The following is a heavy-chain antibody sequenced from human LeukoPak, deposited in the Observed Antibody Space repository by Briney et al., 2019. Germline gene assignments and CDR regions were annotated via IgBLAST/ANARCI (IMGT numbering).Heavy chain of an antibody. J-gene: IGHJ4*02. D-gene: IGHD6-19*01. Sequence: PGGSLRLSCAASGFTLSSYAMSWVRQAPGKGLEWVSATSSSDAGTYYAESVKGRFTISRDNSKKTLYLQMNSLRAEDTAVYYCARLKAVAGMLNYFDYWGQGTLVTVSS. CDR2: TSSSDAGT. CDR3: ARLKAVAGMLNYFDY. V-gene: IGHV3-23*01. CDR1: GFTLSSYA.